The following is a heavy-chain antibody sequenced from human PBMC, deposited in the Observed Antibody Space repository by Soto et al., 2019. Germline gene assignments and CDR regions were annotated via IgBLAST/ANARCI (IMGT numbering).Heavy chain of an antibody. CDR1: ELPSGNYW. V-gene: IGHV3-74*01. Sequence: EVQLVESGGGLVQSGGSLRLSCAASELPSGNYWIHGVRQAPGKGLVWVSRISDYGRVNYADSVEGRFTISRDDAKSELYLQMSSLRLEDTAVYYCARGGVEPFDYWGQGALVTVSS. D-gene: IGHD3-3*01. CDR2: ISDYGRV. CDR3: ARGGVEPFDY. J-gene: IGHJ4*02.